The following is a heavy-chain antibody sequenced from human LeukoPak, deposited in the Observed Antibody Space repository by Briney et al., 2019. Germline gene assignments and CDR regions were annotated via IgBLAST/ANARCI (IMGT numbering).Heavy chain of an antibody. J-gene: IGHJ3*02. CDR1: GYTFTSNY. CDR3: ARGIDSASPPLGTFEI. V-gene: IGHV1-46*01. D-gene: IGHD1-26*01. CDR2: ISPSGGST. Sequence: GASVKVSCKAFGYTFTSNYMHWVRQAPGQGPEWMGVISPSGGSTTYAQKLQGRVTMTRDTSTSTVYMELRSLRSDDTAVYYCARGIDSASPPLGTFEIWGQGTMVTVSS.